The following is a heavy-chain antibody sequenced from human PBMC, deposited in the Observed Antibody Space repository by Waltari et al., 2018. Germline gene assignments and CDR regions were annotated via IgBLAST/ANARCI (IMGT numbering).Heavy chain of an antibody. CDR3: ARESGRDAFDI. D-gene: IGHD2-15*01. CDR2: ISSSSSTI. CDR1: GFTFSSYR. V-gene: IGHV3-48*04. J-gene: IGHJ3*02. Sequence: EVQLVESGGGLVQPGGSLRLSCAASGFTFSSYRMNWVRQAPGKGLEWVSYISSSSSTIYYADSVKGRFTISRDNAKNSLYLQMNSLRAEDTAVYYCARESGRDAFDIWGQGTMVTVSS.